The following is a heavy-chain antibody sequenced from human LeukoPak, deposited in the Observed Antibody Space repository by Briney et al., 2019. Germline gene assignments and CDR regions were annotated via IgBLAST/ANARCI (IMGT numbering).Heavy chain of an antibody. Sequence: ASVKVSCTASGYTFTSYGISWVRQAPGQGLEWMGWISAYNGNTNYPQKLQGRVTMTTDTSTSTAYMELRSLRSDDTAVYYCARDRYCSDGSCYSNWFDPWGQGTLVTVSS. CDR3: ARDRYCSDGSCYSNWFDP. D-gene: IGHD2-15*01. J-gene: IGHJ5*02. CDR2: ISAYNGNT. V-gene: IGHV1-18*01. CDR1: GYTFTSYG.